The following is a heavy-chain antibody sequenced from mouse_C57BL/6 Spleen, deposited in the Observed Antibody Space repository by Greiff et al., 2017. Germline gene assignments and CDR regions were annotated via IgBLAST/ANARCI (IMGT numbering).Heavy chain of an antibody. Sequence: DVMLVESEGGLVQPGSSMKLSCTASGFTFSDYYMAWVRQVPEKGLEWVANINYDGSSTYYLDSLKSRFIISIDNAKNILYLKMSSLQSEDTATYYCAREVVAPYYAMDYWGQGTSVTVSS. CDR3: AREVVAPYYAMDY. CDR1: GFTFSDYY. V-gene: IGHV5-16*01. D-gene: IGHD1-1*01. CDR2: INYDGSST. J-gene: IGHJ4*01.